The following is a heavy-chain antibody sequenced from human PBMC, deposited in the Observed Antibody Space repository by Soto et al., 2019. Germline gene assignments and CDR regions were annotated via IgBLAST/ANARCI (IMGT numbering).Heavy chain of an antibody. CDR3: ARDLEGAAGTRGRFDP. D-gene: IGHD6-13*01. CDR1: GGSISSGGYY. V-gene: IGHV4-31*03. J-gene: IGHJ5*02. Sequence: SETLSLTCTVSGGSISSGGYYWSWIRQHPGKGLEWIGYTYYSGSTYYNPSLKSRVTISVDTSKNQFSLKLSSVTAADTAVYYCARDLEGAAGTRGRFDPWGQGTLVTVSS. CDR2: TYYSGST.